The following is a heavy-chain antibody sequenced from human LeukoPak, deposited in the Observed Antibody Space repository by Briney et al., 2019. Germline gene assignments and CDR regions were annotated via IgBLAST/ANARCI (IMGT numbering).Heavy chain of an antibody. Sequence: AGGSLRLSCAASGFTFSSYSMNWVRQAPGKGLEWVSSISSSSSYIYYADSVKGRFTISRDNSKNTLYLQMNSLRADDTAVYYCARLVGARGGYFDYWGQGTLVTVSS. J-gene: IGHJ4*02. D-gene: IGHD1-26*01. CDR1: GFTFSSYS. CDR3: ARLVGARGGYFDY. CDR2: ISSSSSYI. V-gene: IGHV3-21*01.